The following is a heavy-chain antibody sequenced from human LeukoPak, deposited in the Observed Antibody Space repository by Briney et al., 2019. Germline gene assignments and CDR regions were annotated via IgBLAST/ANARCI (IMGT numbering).Heavy chain of an antibody. V-gene: IGHV4-59*01. CDR3: ARVYQSAEYSFDY. J-gene: IGHJ4*02. CDR1: GGSIYIYY. CDR2: IYYTGST. Sequence: SGALSLTSTDSGGSIYIYYWSWIRQPPGGGLEWIGYIYYTGSTEYHPSLKSRVTISLDTSKNQFSLKLTSVTAADTAVYYCARVYQSAEYSFDYWGQGNLVSVSS. D-gene: IGHD2-2*01.